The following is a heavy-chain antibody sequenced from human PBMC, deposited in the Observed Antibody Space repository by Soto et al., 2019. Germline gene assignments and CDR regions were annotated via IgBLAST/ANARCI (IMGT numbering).Heavy chain of an antibody. D-gene: IGHD3-3*01. V-gene: IGHV4-34*01. Sequence: SETLSLTCAVYGGSFSGYYWSWIRQPPGKGLEWIGEINHSGSTNYNPSLKSRVTISVDTSKNQFPLKLSSVTAADTAVYYCARGYRDFWSGYYSVFGTNWFDPWGQGTLVTVSS. J-gene: IGHJ5*02. CDR1: GGSFSGYY. CDR3: ARGYRDFWSGYYSVFGTNWFDP. CDR2: INHSGST.